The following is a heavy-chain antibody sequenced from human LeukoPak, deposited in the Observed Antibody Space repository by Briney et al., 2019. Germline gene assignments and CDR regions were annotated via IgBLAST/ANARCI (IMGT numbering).Heavy chain of an antibody. CDR2: IYYSGGT. CDR1: GGSISSYY. CDR3: ARHKTGEVYFDY. J-gene: IGHJ4*02. V-gene: IGHV4-59*08. Sequence: SETLSLTCTVSGGSISSYYWSWIRQPPGKGLEWIGYIYYSGGTNYNPSLKSRVSISVDTSKNQFSLKLSPVTAADTAMYYCARHKTGEVYFDYWGQGTLVTVSS. D-gene: IGHD7-27*01.